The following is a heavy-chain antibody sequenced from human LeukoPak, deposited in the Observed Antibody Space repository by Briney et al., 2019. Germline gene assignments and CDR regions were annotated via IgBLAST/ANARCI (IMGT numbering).Heavy chain of an antibody. CDR3: ARHGFGGPAAINY. D-gene: IGHD2-2*02. J-gene: IGHJ4*02. CDR2: MYYSGST. V-gene: IGHV4-39*01. Sequence: PSETLSLTCTVSGGSISSSSYYWGWIRQPPGKGLEWIGSMYYSGSTYYNPSLKSRVTISVDTSKNQFSLKLSSVTAADTAVYYCARHGFGGPAAINYWGQGTLVTVSS. CDR1: GGSISSSSYY.